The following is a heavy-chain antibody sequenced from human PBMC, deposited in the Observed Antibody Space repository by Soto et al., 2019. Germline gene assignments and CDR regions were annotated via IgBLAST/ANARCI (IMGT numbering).Heavy chain of an antibody. Sequence: EVQLVESGGGLVQPGGSLRLSCAASGLTFNTYWMSWVRQAPGKGLEWVANIKEDGSEKHYVDSVKGRFTISRDNAKRSLYLKMNSLRAEDAAVYYCARGRGLGVWGQGTTVTVSS. CDR2: IKEDGSEK. J-gene: IGHJ6*02. CDR3: ARGRGLGV. V-gene: IGHV3-7*04. CDR1: GLTFNTYW.